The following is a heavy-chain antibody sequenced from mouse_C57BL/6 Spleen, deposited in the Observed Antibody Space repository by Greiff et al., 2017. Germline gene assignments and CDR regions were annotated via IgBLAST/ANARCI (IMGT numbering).Heavy chain of an antibody. CDR2: FYPGSGSI. V-gene: IGHV1-62-2*01. J-gene: IGHJ4*01. Sequence: VKLVESGAELVKPGASVKLSCKASGYTFTEYTIHWVKQRSGQGLEWIGWFYPGSGSIKYNEKFKDKATLTADKSSSTVYMELSRLTSEDSAVYFCARHEEGYYYGSSPYYYAMDYWGQGTSVTVSS. CDR1: GYTFTEYT. CDR3: ARHEEGYYYGSSPYYYAMDY. D-gene: IGHD1-1*01.